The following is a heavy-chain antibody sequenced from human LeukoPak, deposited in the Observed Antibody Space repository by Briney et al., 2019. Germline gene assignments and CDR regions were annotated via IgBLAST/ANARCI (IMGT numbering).Heavy chain of an antibody. CDR1: GGTFSSYA. D-gene: IGHD1-26*01. CDR3: ARGVLGGGLEGRFDY. Sequence: ASVKVSCKASGGTFSSYAISWVRQAPGQGLEWMGGIIPIFGTANYAQKFQGRVTITADESTSTAYMELSSLRSEDTAVYYCARGVLGGGLEGRFDYWGQGTLVTVSS. V-gene: IGHV1-69*01. J-gene: IGHJ4*02. CDR2: IIPIFGTA.